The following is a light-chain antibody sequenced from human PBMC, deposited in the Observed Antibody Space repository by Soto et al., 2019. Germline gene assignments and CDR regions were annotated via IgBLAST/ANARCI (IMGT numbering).Light chain of an antibody. V-gene: IGKV1-17*03. CDR3: QQSYKTPHT. Sequence: DIQMTQSPSAMSVSIGDRVTITCRASQAISSYLAWFQQKSGKVPTRLIYDASTLQSGVPSRFSGSGSGTDFTLTITNVQPEDFATYYCQQSYKTPHTFGQGTKLETK. CDR1: QAISSY. CDR2: DAS. J-gene: IGKJ2*01.